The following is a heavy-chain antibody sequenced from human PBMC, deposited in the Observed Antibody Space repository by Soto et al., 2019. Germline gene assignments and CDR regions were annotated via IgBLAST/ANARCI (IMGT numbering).Heavy chain of an antibody. D-gene: IGHD3-3*01. CDR3: AKKALRNTIFGHFDY. Sequence: EVQLLESGGGLVQPGGSLRLSCAASGFTFSSYAMSWVRQAPGKGLEWVSGISGGGVNTYYADSVKGRFTISRDNSKNTLYLQMNSLRAEDTDVYYCAKKALRNTIFGHFDYWGQGTLVTVSS. V-gene: IGHV3-23*01. J-gene: IGHJ4*02. CDR2: ISGGGVNT. CDR1: GFTFSSYA.